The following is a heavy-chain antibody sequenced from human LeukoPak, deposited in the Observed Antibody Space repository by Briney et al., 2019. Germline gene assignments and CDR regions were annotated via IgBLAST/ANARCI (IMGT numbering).Heavy chain of an antibody. CDR3: ANQGGRDGYNHNPFDY. Sequence: GGSLRLSCAASGFTFSSSAMHWVRQAPDKGLEWVAVISYDGSNKYYADSVKGRFTISRDNSKNTLYLQMNSLRAEDTAVYYCANQGGRDGYNHNPFDYWGQGTLVTVSS. D-gene: IGHD5-12*01. CDR1: GFTFSSSA. V-gene: IGHV3-30-3*01. CDR2: ISYDGSNK. J-gene: IGHJ4*02.